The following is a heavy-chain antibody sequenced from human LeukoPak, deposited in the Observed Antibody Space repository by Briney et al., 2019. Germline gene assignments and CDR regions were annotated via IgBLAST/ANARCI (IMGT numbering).Heavy chain of an antibody. V-gene: IGHV4-61*02. CDR3: ARVIGYGHRHDAFDI. Sequence: PSETLSLTCTVSGGSISSGSYYWSWIRQPAGKGLEWIGRIYTSGSTNYNPSLKSRVTISVDTSKNQFSLKLSSVTAADTAVYYCARVIGYGHRHDAFDIWGQGTMVTVSS. CDR1: GGSISSGSYY. CDR2: IYTSGST. D-gene: IGHD5-18*01. J-gene: IGHJ3*02.